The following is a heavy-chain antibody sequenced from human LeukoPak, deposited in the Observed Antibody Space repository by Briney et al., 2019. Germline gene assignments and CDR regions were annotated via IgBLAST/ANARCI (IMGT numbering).Heavy chain of an antibody. CDR3: AKTDRRIAAAGDIDY. Sequence: GGSLRLSCVASGFTFSSNAMSWVRQAPGMGPDWVSSITFSGSSTDYADSVKGRFTISRDNSKNTLYLQMSSLRVEDTAVYYCAKTDRRIAAAGDIDYWGQGTLVTVSS. J-gene: IGHJ4*02. CDR1: GFTFSSNA. D-gene: IGHD6-13*01. V-gene: IGHV3-23*01. CDR2: ITFSGSST.